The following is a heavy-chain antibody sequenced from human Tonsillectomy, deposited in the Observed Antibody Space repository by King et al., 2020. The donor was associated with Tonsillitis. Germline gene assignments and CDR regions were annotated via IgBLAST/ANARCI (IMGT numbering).Heavy chain of an antibody. CDR3: ARSGVQLVQGGYYYYGLDV. D-gene: IGHD6-6*01. J-gene: IGHJ6*02. CDR2: ISSSSTYI. Sequence: VQLVESGGGLVKPGGSLRLSCAASGFTLSSYSMNWVRQAPGKGLEWVSSISSSSTYIFYADSVNGRFTISRDNAKNSLYLQMNSLRVEDTALYYCARSGVQLVQGGYYYYGLDVWGQGTTVTVSS. V-gene: IGHV3-21*01. CDR1: GFTLSSYS.